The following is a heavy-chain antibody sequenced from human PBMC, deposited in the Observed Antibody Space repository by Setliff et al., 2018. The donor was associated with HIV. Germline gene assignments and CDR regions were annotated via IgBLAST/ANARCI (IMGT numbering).Heavy chain of an antibody. V-gene: IGHV3-30*02. J-gene: IGHJ4*02. CDR2: TRYDGGDK. D-gene: IGHD3-22*01. CDR1: GFTFSSYG. Sequence: PGGSLRLSCAASGFTFSSYGMHWARQAPGKGLEWVAFTRYDGGDKYNADSVNGRFTISRDNSENTLYLQMNGLRSEDTAVYYCARVTSDSSGYYWGYYFDYWGQGTRVTVSS. CDR3: ARVTSDSSGYYWGYYFDY.